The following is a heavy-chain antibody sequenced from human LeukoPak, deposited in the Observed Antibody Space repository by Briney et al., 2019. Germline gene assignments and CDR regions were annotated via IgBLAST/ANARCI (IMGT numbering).Heavy chain of an antibody. CDR3: ARDLPALPDDYESDFFDY. CDR1: GFTFSDYY. V-gene: IGHV3-11*01. Sequence: GGSLRLSCAASGFTFSDYYMSWVRRAPGKGLEWVSYISSSGSTIYYADSVKGRFTISRDNAKNSLYLQMNSLRAEDTAVYYCARDLPALPDDYESDFFDYWGQGTLVTVSS. CDR2: ISSSGSTI. J-gene: IGHJ4*02. D-gene: IGHD4-17*01.